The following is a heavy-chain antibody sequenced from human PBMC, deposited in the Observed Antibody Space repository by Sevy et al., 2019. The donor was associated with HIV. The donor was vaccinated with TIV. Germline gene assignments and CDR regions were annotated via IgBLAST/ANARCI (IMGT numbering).Heavy chain of an antibody. CDR1: GLTFSSHA. Sequence: GGSLRLSCAASGLTFSSHAMHWVRQAPGKGLESVAVISYDGKTRYYGDSVKGRFTISRDDSKNTLYLQMNSLRAEDTAVYYCARDLGYESSGYLPFFDPRGQGTLVTVSS. CDR2: ISYDGKTR. J-gene: IGHJ5*02. D-gene: IGHD3-22*01. V-gene: IGHV3-30*04. CDR3: ARDLGYESSGYLPFFDP.